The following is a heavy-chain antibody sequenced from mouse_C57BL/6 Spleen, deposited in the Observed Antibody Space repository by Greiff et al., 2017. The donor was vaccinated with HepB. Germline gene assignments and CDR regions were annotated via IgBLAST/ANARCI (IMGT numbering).Heavy chain of an antibody. D-gene: IGHD1-1*01. J-gene: IGHJ3*01. V-gene: IGHV7-3*01. CDR1: GFTFTDYY. CDR2: IRNKANGYTT. CDR3: ARGSSSAWFAY. Sequence: EVKLMESGGGLVQPGGSLSLSCAASGFTFTDYYMSWVRQPPGKALEWLGFIRNKANGYTTEYSASVKGRFTISRDKSQSILYLQMNALRAEDSATYYCARGSSSAWFAYWGQGTLVTVSA.